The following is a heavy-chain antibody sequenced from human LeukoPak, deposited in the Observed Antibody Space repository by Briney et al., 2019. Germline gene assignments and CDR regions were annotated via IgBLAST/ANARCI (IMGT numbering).Heavy chain of an antibody. CDR1: GFTFSSFS. J-gene: IGHJ4*02. CDR3: AKERGYSGDPQDFDY. V-gene: IGHV3-48*01. D-gene: IGHD4-17*01. CDR2: ISSTSSTI. Sequence: GGSLRLSCAASGFTFSSFSMNWVRQAPGKGLEWVSYISSTSSTIYYADSVKGRFTISRDNSKNTLYLQMNSLRAEDTAVYYCAKERGYSGDPQDFDYWGQGTLVTVSS.